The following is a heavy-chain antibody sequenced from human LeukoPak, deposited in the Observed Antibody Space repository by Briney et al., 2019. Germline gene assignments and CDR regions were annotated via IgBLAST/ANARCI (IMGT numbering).Heavy chain of an antibody. CDR2: IHNSGHT. CDR1: GDSISSYY. V-gene: IGHV4-59*08. D-gene: IGHD1-1*01. Sequence: SETLSLTCTVSGDSISSYYWSWIRQPPGKGLEWIAYIHNSGHTNSNPSLKSRVTISIDTSKSQFSLELKSVTAADMAVYYCGRHGHDTGNYEAHFDYWGQGALVTVSS. J-gene: IGHJ4*02. CDR3: GRHGHDTGNYEAHFDY.